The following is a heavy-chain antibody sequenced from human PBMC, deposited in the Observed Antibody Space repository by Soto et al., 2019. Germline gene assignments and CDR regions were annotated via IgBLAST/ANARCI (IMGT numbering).Heavy chain of an antibody. D-gene: IGHD2-2*01. V-gene: IGHV3-30*18. Sequence: QVQLVESGGGVVQPGRSLRLSCAASGFTFSSYGMHWVRQAPGKGLEWVAVISYDGSNKYYADSVKGRFTISRDNSKNTLYLQMNSLRAEDTAVYYCAKEDYSILPLYYYYGMDVWGQGTTVTVSS. J-gene: IGHJ6*02. CDR1: GFTFSSYG. CDR2: ISYDGSNK. CDR3: AKEDYSILPLYYYYGMDV.